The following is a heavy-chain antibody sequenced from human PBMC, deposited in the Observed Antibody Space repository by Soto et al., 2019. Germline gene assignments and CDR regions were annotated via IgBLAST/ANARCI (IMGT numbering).Heavy chain of an antibody. V-gene: IGHV4-61*08. CDR2: IYYSGST. CDR3: ARARGVRGGYCSGGSCYSGAHWWFDP. CDR1: GCSISSGGYS. J-gene: IGHJ5*02. D-gene: IGHD2-15*01. Sequence: PSETLSLTCAFSGCSISSGGYSWSWIRQPPGKGLEWIGYIYYSGSTNYNPSLKSRVTISVDTSKNQFSLKLSSVTAADTAVYYCARARGVRGGYCSGGSCYSGAHWWFDPWGQGTLVTVSS.